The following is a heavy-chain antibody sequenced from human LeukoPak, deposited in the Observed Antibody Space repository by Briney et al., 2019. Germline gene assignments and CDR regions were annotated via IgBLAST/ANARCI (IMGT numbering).Heavy chain of an antibody. CDR2: IFYTGAT. V-gene: IGHV4-61*01. Sequence: LSLPCSVSGGPVNRGNYYGRWIRQPPGKGLEWVGCIFYTGATSYNPSLKSRVTISADTSKKQFSLSLTSVTAADTAVYYCARSWSGGNYGNFDYWGQGRVVTVSS. CDR1: GGPVNRGNYY. D-gene: IGHD4-23*01. J-gene: IGHJ4*02. CDR3: ARSWSGGNYGNFDY.